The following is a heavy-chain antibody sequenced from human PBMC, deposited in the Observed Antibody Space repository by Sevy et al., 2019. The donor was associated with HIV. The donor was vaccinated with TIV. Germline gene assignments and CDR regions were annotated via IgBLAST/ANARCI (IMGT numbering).Heavy chain of an antibody. CDR1: GFTFSGST. D-gene: IGHD3-16*01. V-gene: IGHV3-73*01. Sequence: GGSLRLSCAASGFTFSGSTIHWVRQASGKGLEWIGRIRSKANSYAPAYTASVIGRFTISRDESMNTAYLQMYNLKTEDTAVYYCARTFYYYYMDVWGKGATVTVSS. CDR3: ARTFYYYYMDV. J-gene: IGHJ6*03. CDR2: IRSKANSYAP.